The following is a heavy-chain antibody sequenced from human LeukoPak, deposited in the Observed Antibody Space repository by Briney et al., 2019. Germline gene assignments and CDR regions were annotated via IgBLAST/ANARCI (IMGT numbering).Heavy chain of an antibody. Sequence: PGGSLRLSCAAPGFTFSSYWMHWVRQAPGKGLVWVSRISPDGISTRFADSVKGRFTISRDNAKNTLFLQMNGLRPEDTAVYYCARDQSGYSSPFDYWGQGTLVTVSS. CDR3: ARDQSGYSSPFDY. J-gene: IGHJ4*02. V-gene: IGHV3-74*01. D-gene: IGHD6-19*01. CDR2: ISPDGIST. CDR1: GFTFSSYW.